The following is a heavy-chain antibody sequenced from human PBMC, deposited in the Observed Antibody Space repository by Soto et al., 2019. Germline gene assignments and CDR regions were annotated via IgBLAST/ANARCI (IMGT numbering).Heavy chain of an antibody. V-gene: IGHV3-23*01. CDR2: IGGSGIPT. CDR1: RFTLSSYA. J-gene: IGHJ4*02. D-gene: IGHD3-10*01. CDR3: AKSWFGEFEFFDY. Sequence: PGGSLRLACPASRFTLSSYAMSWVRQAPGKGLEWVSSIGGSGIPTYYADSVKGRFTISRDNSKNMLYLQMNSLRAEDTALYYCAKSWFGEFEFFDYWGQGTLVTVSS.